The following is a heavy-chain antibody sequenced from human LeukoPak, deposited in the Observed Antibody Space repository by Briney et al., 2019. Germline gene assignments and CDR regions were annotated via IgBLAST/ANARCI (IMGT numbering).Heavy chain of an antibody. J-gene: IGHJ4*02. CDR1: AFTFSAYG. V-gene: IGHV3-30*02. D-gene: IGHD1-7*01. Sequence: GGSLRLSCAASAFTFSAYGMHWVRQTPGKGLEWVAFIRFDGVNKYYADSVKGRFTISRDNAKNTLYLQMNSLRAEDTSVYYCTRDFDSGTTGYWGQGTLVTVSS. CDR3: TRDFDSGTTGY. CDR2: IRFDGVNK.